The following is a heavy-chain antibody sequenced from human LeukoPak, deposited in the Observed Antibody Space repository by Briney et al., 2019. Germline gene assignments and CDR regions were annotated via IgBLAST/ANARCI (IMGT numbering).Heavy chain of an antibody. CDR2: ISFDGKTQ. V-gene: IGHV3-30*18. CDR1: GFTFSSYG. D-gene: IGHD2-2*01. CDR3: AKEMSSSNIDH. J-gene: IGHJ4*02. Sequence: GGSLILSCAASGFTFSSYGMHWVRQAPGKGLEWVAVISFDGKTQYYTDSVKGRFTISRDNSKNTLYLQMNSLRAEDTAVYYCAKEMSSSNIDHCGQGTLVTVSS.